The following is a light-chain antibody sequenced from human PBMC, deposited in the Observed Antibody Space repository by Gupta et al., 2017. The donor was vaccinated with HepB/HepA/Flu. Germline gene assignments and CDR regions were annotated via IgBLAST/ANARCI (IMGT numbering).Light chain of an antibody. Sequence: HTLFTHEPSCSLSPGRTVTLTCGLSSCAVSTSYYPSWYQQTPGPAPLTLIYSTNTRSDGAPDRFCASILGNTAVTTTTVEEADDEAYYYCVLYMGSGSRVFGGGTKLTVL. CDR1: SCAVSTSYY. J-gene: IGLJ3*02. CDR3: VLYMGSGSRV. V-gene: IGLV8-61*01. CDR2: STN.